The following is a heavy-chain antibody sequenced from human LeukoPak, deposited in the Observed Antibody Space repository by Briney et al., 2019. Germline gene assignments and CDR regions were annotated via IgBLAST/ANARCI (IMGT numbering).Heavy chain of an antibody. CDR1: SGSITGSSYY. CDR3: ARQYYDNTGYYYFDY. D-gene: IGHD3-22*01. Sequence: SETLSLTCTVSSGSITGSSYYWGWIRQPPGKGLEWIGSMYYSGSTYYNPSLKSRLTISVDTSKNQFSLKLTSVTAADTAVYYCARQYYDNTGYYYFDYWGQGTLVTVSS. V-gene: IGHV4-39*01. CDR2: MYYSGST. J-gene: IGHJ4*02.